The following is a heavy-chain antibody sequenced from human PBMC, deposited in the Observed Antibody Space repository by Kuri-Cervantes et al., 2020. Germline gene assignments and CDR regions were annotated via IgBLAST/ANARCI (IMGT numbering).Heavy chain of an antibody. CDR2: MSGGGGST. J-gene: IGHJ4*02. D-gene: IGHD6-6*01. CDR1: GFTFSNYA. V-gene: IGHV3-23*01. Sequence: GESLKISCAASGFTFSNYAMSWVRQAPGKGLEWVSAMSGGGGSTYYADSVKGRFTISRDNSKNTLYLQMNSLRAEDTAVYYCAKDHEYSSSSSGSFFDYWGQGTLVTVSS. CDR3: AKDHEYSSSSSGSFFDY.